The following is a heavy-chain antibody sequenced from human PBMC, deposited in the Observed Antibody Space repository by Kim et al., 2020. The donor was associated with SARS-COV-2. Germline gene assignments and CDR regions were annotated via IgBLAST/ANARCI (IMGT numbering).Heavy chain of an antibody. Sequence: SVKVSCKASGGTFSSYAISWVRQAPGQGLEWMGGIIPIFGTANYAQKFQGRVTITADESTSTAYMELSSLRSEDTAVYYCAMRTLAVAVPPGADFDYWGQGTLVTVSS. J-gene: IGHJ4*02. D-gene: IGHD6-19*01. CDR3: AMRTLAVAVPPGADFDY. CDR2: IIPIFGTA. V-gene: IGHV1-69*13. CDR1: GGTFSSYA.